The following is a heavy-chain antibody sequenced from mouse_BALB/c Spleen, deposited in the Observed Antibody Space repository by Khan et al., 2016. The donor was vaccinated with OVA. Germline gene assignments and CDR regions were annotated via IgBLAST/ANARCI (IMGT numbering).Heavy chain of an antibody. V-gene: IGHV1S135*01. Sequence: VQLQQSGPELMKPGASVKISCKASGYSFTTYYIHWVKQSHGKSLEWIGYIDPFNGSTTYNQKFKSKATLTVDKSSSTAYMHLSSLTSEDSAVYYCARHGTSSWFAYWGQGTLVTVSA. J-gene: IGHJ3*01. CDR3: ARHGTSSWFAY. CDR2: IDPFNGST. CDR1: GYSFTTYY. D-gene: IGHD1-1*01.